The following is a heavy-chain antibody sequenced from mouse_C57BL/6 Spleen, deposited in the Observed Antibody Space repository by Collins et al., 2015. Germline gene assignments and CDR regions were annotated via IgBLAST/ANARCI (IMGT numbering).Heavy chain of an antibody. V-gene: IGHV5-4*01. CDR1: A. CDR2: ISDGGSYT. Sequence: AMSWVRQTPEKRLEWVATISDGGSYTYYPDNVKGRFTISRDNAKNNLYLQMSHLKSEDTAMYYCAREGDYYDYDRGYAMDYWGQGTSVTVSS. D-gene: IGHD2-4*01. J-gene: IGHJ4*01. CDR3: AREGDYYDYDRGYAMDY.